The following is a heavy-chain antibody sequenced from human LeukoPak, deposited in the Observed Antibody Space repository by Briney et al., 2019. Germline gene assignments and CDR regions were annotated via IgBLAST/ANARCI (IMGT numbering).Heavy chain of an antibody. CDR1: GYTFTGYY. CDR2: INPNSGGT. V-gene: IGHV1-2*02. D-gene: IGHD3-10*01. J-gene: IGHJ4*02. Sequence: ASVKVSCKASGYTFTGYYIHWVRQAPGQGLEWMGWINPNSGGTNYAQKFQGRVTMTRDTSISTAYMELSRLRSDDTAVYYCAVGITMVRGVIAFDYWGQGTLVTVSS. CDR3: AVGITMVRGVIAFDY.